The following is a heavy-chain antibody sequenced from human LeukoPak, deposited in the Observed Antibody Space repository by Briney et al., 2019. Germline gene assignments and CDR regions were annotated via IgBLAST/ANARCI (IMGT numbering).Heavy chain of an antibody. CDR2: INRNSDNR. D-gene: IGHD6-19*01. CDR3: TKGGGSVAGTPPDY. J-gene: IGHJ4*02. Sequence: PGMSLRLSCAASGFTFNDYVMHWVRQAPGKGLEWVSGINRNSDNRIYGDFVKGRFTISRDNAKKSLYLQMDNLRAEDTALYYCTKGGGSVAGTPPDYWGQGILVTVSS. V-gene: IGHV3-9*01. CDR1: GFTFNDYV.